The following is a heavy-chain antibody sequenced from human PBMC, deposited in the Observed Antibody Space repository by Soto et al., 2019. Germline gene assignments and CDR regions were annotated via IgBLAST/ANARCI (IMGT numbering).Heavy chain of an antibody. CDR1: GLSFHAAG. D-gene: IGHD3-10*01. CDR3: TEDITTGGADV. Sequence: EVQLVESGGDLVQPGRSLRLSCAVSGLSFHAAGMHWVRQAPGKGLEWVSGIIWNTGRVGYADSVKGRFTISRDKPKNSLYLQMNSLRVEDTALYFCTEDITTGGADVWGQGTTVTVSS. V-gene: IGHV3-9*01. CDR2: IIWNTGRV. J-gene: IGHJ6*02.